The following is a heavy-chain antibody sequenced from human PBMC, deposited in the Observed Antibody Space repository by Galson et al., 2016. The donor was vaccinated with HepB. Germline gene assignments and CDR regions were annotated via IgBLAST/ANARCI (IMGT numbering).Heavy chain of an antibody. CDR2: INYSGRA. Sequence: QFPGKGLEWIGYINYSGRAYWGPSPKSRITLSVDTSKNEFSLTLMSMTEADTAVYYCAREGYYYDSDGYYCRGHFDLWGRGTPVTVSS. D-gene: IGHD3-22*01. J-gene: IGHJ2*01. V-gene: IGHV4-31*02. CDR3: AREGYYYDSDGYYCRGHFDL.